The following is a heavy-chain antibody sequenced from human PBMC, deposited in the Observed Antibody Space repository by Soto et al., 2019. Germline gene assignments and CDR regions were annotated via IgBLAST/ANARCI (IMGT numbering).Heavy chain of an antibody. CDR3: ARNFIAAAGTGYYYGMDV. D-gene: IGHD6-13*01. CDR2: INPNSGGT. Sequence: ASVKVSCKASGSTFTGYYMHWVRQAPGQGLEWMGWINPNSGGTNYAQKFQGRVTMTRDTSISTAYMELSRLRSDDTAVYYCARNFIAAAGTGYYYGMDVWGQGTTVTVSS. J-gene: IGHJ6*02. CDR1: GSTFTGYY. V-gene: IGHV1-2*02.